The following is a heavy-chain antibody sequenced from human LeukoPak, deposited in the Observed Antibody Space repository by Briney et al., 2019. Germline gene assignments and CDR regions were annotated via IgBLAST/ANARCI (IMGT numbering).Heavy chain of an antibody. V-gene: IGHV3-73*01. Sequence: GGTLRLSCAASGFTFSGSAVHWVRQASGKGLEWVGRMRNKANSYATVYAASVKGRFTISRDDSKNTAYLRMNSLKTEDTAVYYCAVSGDYPSSAFDLWGPGTMDTLPS. D-gene: IGHD1-26*01. J-gene: IGHJ3*01. CDR1: GFTFSGSA. CDR2: MRNKANSYAT. CDR3: AVSGDYPSSAFDL.